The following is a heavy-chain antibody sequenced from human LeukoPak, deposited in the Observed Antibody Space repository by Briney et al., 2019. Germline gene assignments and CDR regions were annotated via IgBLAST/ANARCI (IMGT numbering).Heavy chain of an antibody. V-gene: IGHV3-30-3*01. CDR2: ISYDGSNK. J-gene: IGHJ6*03. CDR3: AREGPVVPAAIHYYYYYYMDV. D-gene: IGHD2-2*02. CDR1: GFTFSSYA. Sequence: PGGSLRLSCAASGFTFSSYAMHWVRQAPGKGLEWVAVISYDGSNKYYADSVKGRFTISRDNSKNTLYLQMNNLRAEDTAVYYCAREGPVVPAAIHYYYYYYMDVWGKGTTVTVSS.